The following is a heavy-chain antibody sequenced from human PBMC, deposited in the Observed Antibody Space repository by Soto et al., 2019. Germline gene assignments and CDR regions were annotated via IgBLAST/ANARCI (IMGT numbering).Heavy chain of an antibody. CDR3: TKREQQWLLQ. V-gene: IGHV3-23*01. CDR2: ISGDGRTT. Sequence: EAQLLQSGGGLVQPGGSLRLSCAAPGFTFSNHVMGWVRQAPGKGLEWVSVISGDGRTTYYSDFVKGRFTISRDNSKDMLYLRMNSLRAEDTALYYCTKREQQWLLQWGQGTLVTVSS. D-gene: IGHD6-19*01. CDR1: GFTFSNHV. J-gene: IGHJ4*02.